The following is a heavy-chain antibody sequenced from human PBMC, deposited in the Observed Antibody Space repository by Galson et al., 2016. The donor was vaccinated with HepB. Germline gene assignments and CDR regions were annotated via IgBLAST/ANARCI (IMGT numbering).Heavy chain of an antibody. CDR2: ISGDGGST. D-gene: IGHD1-26*01. Sequence: SLRLSCAASGSTFTSFAMNWFRQAPGKGLEWVSGISGDGGSTYFADSVKGRFTISRDNSKNTVDLQMNSLRAEDTAVYYCAGSYSGRKGASDIWGQGTMVTVSS. J-gene: IGHJ3*02. CDR3: AGSYSGRKGASDI. V-gene: IGHV3-23*01. CDR1: GSTFTSFA.